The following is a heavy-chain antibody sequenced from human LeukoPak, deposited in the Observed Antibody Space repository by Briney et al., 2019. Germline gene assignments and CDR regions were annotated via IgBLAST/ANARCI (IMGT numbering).Heavy chain of an antibody. Sequence: GGSLRLSCAASGFTFSSYGMHWVRQAPGKGLEWVAFIRYDGSNKYYADSVKGRFTISRDNSKNTLYLQMNSLRAEDTAVYYCARSRCYDILTGFQRPVCGYFDLWGRGTLVTVSS. CDR3: ARSRCYDILTGFQRPVCGYFDL. J-gene: IGHJ2*01. CDR2: IRYDGSNK. V-gene: IGHV3-30*02. CDR1: GFTFSSYG. D-gene: IGHD3-9*01.